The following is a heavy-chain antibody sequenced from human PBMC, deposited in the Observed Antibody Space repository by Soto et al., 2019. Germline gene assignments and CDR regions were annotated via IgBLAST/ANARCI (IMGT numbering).Heavy chain of an antibody. CDR3: ALRSMAVVPEY. D-gene: IGHD3-22*01. CDR2: LYYGRSA. CDR1: GDSISSYY. J-gene: IGHJ4*02. Sequence: QVQLQESGPGLVKPSETLSLTCAVSGDSISSYYCMWIRQPPGKGLESIGYLYYGRSANYNPSLKSRVLSSVDTSTNQCSLTLSSMTAADTAVYYCALRSMAVVPEYWGQGTLVTVSS. V-gene: IGHV4-59*01.